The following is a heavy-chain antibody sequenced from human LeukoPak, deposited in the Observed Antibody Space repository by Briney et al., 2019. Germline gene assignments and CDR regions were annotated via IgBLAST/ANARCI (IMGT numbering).Heavy chain of an antibody. CDR2: ISGSGGST. CDR3: AKDNRYYYGSSGNGEDY. Sequence: GGSLRLSCAASGFTFSSYAMSWVRQAPGKGLEWVSAISGSGGSTYYADSVKGRFTISRDNSKNTLYLQMNSLRAEDTAVYYCAKDNRYYYGSSGNGEDYWGQGTLVTVSS. J-gene: IGHJ4*02. CDR1: GFTFSSYA. D-gene: IGHD3-22*01. V-gene: IGHV3-23*01.